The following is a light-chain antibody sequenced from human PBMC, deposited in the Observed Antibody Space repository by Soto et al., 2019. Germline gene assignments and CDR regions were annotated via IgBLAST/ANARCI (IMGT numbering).Light chain of an antibody. CDR1: SSNIGNNY. CDR3: GTWDSSLSAL. V-gene: IGLV1-51*02. J-gene: IGLJ2*01. Sequence: QSVLTQPPSVSAAPGQKVTISCSGSSSNIGNNYVSWYQQLPGTAPKLLIYENNKRPSGIPDRFSGSKSGTSATLGITGLQTGAEADYYCGTWDSSLSALFGGGTKLTVL. CDR2: ENN.